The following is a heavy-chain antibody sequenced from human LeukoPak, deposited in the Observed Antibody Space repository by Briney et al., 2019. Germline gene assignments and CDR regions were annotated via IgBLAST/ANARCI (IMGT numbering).Heavy chain of an antibody. Sequence: GGSLRLSCAASGFTFSSYGMNWVRQDPGKGLEWVAVIWYDGSNKYYADSVKGRFTISRDNSKNTLYLQMNSLRAEDTAVYYCARDRAPYCSSTSCYPLQHWGQGTLVTVSS. D-gene: IGHD2-2*01. J-gene: IGHJ1*01. CDR2: IWYDGSNK. CDR1: GFTFSSYG. V-gene: IGHV3-33*01. CDR3: ARDRAPYCSSTSCYPLQH.